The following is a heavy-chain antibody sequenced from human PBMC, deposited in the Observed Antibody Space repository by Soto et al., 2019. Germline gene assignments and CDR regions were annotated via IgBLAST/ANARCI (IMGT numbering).Heavy chain of an antibody. CDR1: GGSISSYY. CDR2: IYYSGST. Sequence: QVQLQESGPGLVKPSETLSLTCTVSGGSISSYYWSWIRQPPGKGLEWIGYIYYSGSTNYNPSLESRVTISVDTSKNQFSLKLSSVTAADTAVYYCCGYSYGYWATGYYGMDVWGQGTTVTVSS. J-gene: IGHJ6*02. CDR3: CGYSYGYWATGYYGMDV. V-gene: IGHV4-59*01. D-gene: IGHD5-18*01.